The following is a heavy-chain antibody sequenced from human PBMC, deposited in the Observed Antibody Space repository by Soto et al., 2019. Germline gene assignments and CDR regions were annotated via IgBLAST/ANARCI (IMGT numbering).Heavy chain of an antibody. V-gene: IGHV4-39*01. CDR2: IYYSGST. D-gene: IGHD3-3*01. J-gene: IGHJ4*02. Sequence: SSVTLSLTYTVSGGSISSSSYYWSLIRQPPGKGLEWIGSIYYSGSTYYNPSLKSRVTISVDTSKNQFSLKLSSVTAADTAVYYCARHRRTSIFGVVTTPPYYFDYWGQGTLVTVSS. CDR3: ARHRRTSIFGVVTTPPYYFDY. CDR1: GGSISSSSYY.